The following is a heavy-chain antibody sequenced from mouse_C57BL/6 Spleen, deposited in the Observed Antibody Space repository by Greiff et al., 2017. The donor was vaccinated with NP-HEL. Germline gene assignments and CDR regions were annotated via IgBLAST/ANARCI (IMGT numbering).Heavy chain of an antibody. Sequence: EVKVVESGPELVKPGASVKIPCKASGYTFTDYNMDWVKQSHGKSLEWIGDINPNNGGTIYNQKFKGKATLTVDKSSSTAYMELRSLTSEDTAVYYCARIYSWSYFDYRGQGTTLTVSS. CDR1: GYTFTDYN. CDR2: INPNNGGT. D-gene: IGHD1-1*01. CDR3: ARIYSWSYFDY. J-gene: IGHJ2*01. V-gene: IGHV1-18*01.